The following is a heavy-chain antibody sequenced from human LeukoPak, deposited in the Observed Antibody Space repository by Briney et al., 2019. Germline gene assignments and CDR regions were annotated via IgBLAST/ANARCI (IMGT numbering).Heavy chain of an antibody. Sequence: SETLSLTCAVYGGSFSGYHWSWIRQPPGKGLEWIGEINHSGSTNYNPSLKSRVTISVDTSKNQFSLKLSSVTAADTAVYCCARGGNTFYYYYYMDVWGKGTTVTVSS. D-gene: IGHD2-2*02. CDR2: INHSGST. CDR1: GGSFSGYH. J-gene: IGHJ6*03. V-gene: IGHV4-34*01. CDR3: ARGGNTFYYYYYMDV.